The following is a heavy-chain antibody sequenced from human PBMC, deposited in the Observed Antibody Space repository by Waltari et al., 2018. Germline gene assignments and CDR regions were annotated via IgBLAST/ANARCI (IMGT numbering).Heavy chain of an antibody. CDR2: ISSSGSYE. J-gene: IGHJ4*02. CDR1: GFTFNSYG. Sequence: DVQLVEFGGGLAKPGGSLRLSCVASGFTFNSYGMSWVRQAPGKGLEWVTSISSSGSYENYADSVKGRFTISRDNNNNSLSLQMTSLRDEDTAVYFCARDPAVVAAPSWFDYWGQGTLVTVSS. V-gene: IGHV3-21*01. D-gene: IGHD2-15*01. CDR3: ARDPAVVAAPSWFDY.